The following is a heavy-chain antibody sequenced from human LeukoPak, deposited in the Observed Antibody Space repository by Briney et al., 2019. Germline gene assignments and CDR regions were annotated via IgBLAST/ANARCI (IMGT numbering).Heavy chain of an antibody. CDR1: GGSISSYY. V-gene: IGHV4-59*01. CDR2: IYYSGST. CDR3: ARGRWGYGSGSYYKPPYYYYYYYMDV. Sequence: KPSETLSLTCTVSGGSISSYYWSWIRQPPGKGLEWIGYIYYSGSTNYNPSLKSRVTISVDTSKNQFSLKLSSVTAADTAVYYCARGRWGYGSGSYYKPPYYYYYYYMDVWGKGTTVTISS. J-gene: IGHJ6*03. D-gene: IGHD3-10*01.